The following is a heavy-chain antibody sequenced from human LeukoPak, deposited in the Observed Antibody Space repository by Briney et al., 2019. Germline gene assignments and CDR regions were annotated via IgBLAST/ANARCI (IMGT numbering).Heavy chain of an antibody. D-gene: IGHD3-22*01. J-gene: IGHJ4*02. CDR1: GFTFNDYY. CDR2: ITGSGTII. V-gene: IGHV3-11*01. CDR3: ARARGYYDSSSDY. Sequence: GGSLRLSCAASGFTFNDYYMSWIRQAPGKGLEWVSYITGSGTIINYADSVKGRFTISRDNSKNTLYLQMNSLRAEDTAVYYCARARGYYDSSSDYWGQGTLVTVSS.